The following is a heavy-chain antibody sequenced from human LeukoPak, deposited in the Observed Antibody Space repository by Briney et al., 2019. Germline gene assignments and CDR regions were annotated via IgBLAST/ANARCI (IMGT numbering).Heavy chain of an antibody. CDR3: ARGPKRIAAAGSGRYYFDY. D-gene: IGHD6-13*01. CDR2: MNPNSGNT. V-gene: IGHV1-8*01. Sequence: ASVKVSCKAPGYTFTSYDINWVRQATGQGLEWMGWMNPNSGNTGYAQKFQGRVTMTRNTSISTAYMELSSLRSEDTAVYYCARGPKRIAAAGSGRYYFDYWGQGTLVTVSS. J-gene: IGHJ4*02. CDR1: GYTFTSYD.